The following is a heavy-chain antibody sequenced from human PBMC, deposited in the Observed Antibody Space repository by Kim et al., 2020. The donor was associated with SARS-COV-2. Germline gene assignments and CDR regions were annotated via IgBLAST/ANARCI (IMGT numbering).Heavy chain of an antibody. CDR2: INHSGST. CDR3: ARGNVEHLWFGGKNWFDP. J-gene: IGHJ5*02. V-gene: IGHV4-34*01. CDR1: GGSFSGYY. Sequence: SETLSLTCAVYGGSFSGYYWSWIRQPPGKGLEWIGEINHSGSTNYNPSLKSRVTISVDTSKNQFSLKLSSVTAADTAVYYCARGNVEHLWFGGKNWFDPWGQGTLVTVSS. D-gene: IGHD3-10*01.